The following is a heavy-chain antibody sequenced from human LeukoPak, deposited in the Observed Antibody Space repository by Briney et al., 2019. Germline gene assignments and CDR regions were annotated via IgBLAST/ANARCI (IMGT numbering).Heavy chain of an antibody. V-gene: IGHV5-51*01. J-gene: IGHJ4*02. Sequence: GESLKISCEASGYRFTTYWIGWVRQMPGRGLEWMGTIHPGESDSKYNPSFQGQVTISADKSISTAYLQWSSLKASDSAMYYCARRGANDLNYFDYWGQGTLVTVSS. CDR2: IHPGESDS. D-gene: IGHD3/OR15-3a*01. CDR1: GYRFTTYW. CDR3: ARRGANDLNYFDY.